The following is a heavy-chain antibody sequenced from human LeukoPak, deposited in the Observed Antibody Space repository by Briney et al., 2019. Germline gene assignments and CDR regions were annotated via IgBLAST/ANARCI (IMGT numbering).Heavy chain of an antibody. V-gene: IGHV3-11*01. CDR1: GFTLSDYY. CDR2: ISSSSSTI. CDR3: ARRRDFFDY. Sequence: TGGSLRLSCAASGFTLSDYYMSWIRQAPGKGLEWVSYISSSSSTIEYADSVKGRFTISRENAKNSLYLQMSSLRAEDTAVYYCARRRDFFDYWGQGTLVTVSS. J-gene: IGHJ4*02.